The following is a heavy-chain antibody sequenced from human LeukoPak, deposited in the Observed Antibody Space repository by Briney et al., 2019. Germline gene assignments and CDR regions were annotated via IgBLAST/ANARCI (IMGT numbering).Heavy chain of an antibody. D-gene: IGHD2-2*01. CDR3: AREASCSSTTCYFDY. CDR2: MRLGGSTI. J-gene: IGHJ4*02. CDR1: GFNFSDFY. Sequence: GGELRLSCAASGFNFSDFYMSWLRQAPGKGLEWLSSMRLGGSTITYAASVKGRVTVSRDNAKTSLFLQMNSLRADDTAVYYCAREASCSSTTCYFDYWGQGTLVTVSS. V-gene: IGHV3-11*01.